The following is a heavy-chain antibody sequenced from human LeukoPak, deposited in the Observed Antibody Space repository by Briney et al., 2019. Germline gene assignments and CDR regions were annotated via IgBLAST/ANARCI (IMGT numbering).Heavy chain of an antibody. D-gene: IGHD3-10*01. CDR2: ISWNSGSI. CDR1: GFTFDDYA. V-gene: IGHV3-9*01. Sequence: PGRSLRLSCAASGFTFDDYAMHWVRQAPGKGLEWVSGISWNSGSIGYADSVKGRFTISSDNAKNSLYLQMNSLRAEDTALYYCAKDTHSVSYYISHFDYWGQGTLVTVSS. CDR3: AKDTHSVSYYISHFDY. J-gene: IGHJ4*02.